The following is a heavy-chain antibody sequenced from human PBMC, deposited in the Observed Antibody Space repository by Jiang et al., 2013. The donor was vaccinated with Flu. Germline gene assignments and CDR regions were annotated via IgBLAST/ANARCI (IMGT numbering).Heavy chain of an antibody. CDR2: ISGSGGST. V-gene: IGHV3-23*01. CDR3: ARSNYDILTGYLYYFDY. Sequence: VQLLESGGGLVQPGGSLRLSCAASGFTFSSYAMSWVRQAPGKGLEWVSAISGSGGSTYYADSVKGRFTISRDNSKNTLYLQMNSLRAEDTAVYYCARSNYDILTGYLYYFDYWGQGTLVTVSS. D-gene: IGHD3-9*01. CDR1: GFTFSSYA. J-gene: IGHJ4*02.